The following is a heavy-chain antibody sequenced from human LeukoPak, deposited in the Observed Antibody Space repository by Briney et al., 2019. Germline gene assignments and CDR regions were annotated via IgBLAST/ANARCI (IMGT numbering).Heavy chain of an antibody. J-gene: IGHJ4*02. V-gene: IGHV3-7*01. D-gene: IGHD2-2*01. CDR1: VFTLSDYW. CDR2: IKQDGSAK. CDR3: ARWRGSTSERSDY. Sequence: GGSLRLSCTASVFTLSDYWMTWVRQAPGKGLEWVANIKQDGSAKYYVDSVKGRFTISRDNAKNSLYLQMDSLRVEDTATYYCARWRGSTSERSDYWGQGTLVTVSS.